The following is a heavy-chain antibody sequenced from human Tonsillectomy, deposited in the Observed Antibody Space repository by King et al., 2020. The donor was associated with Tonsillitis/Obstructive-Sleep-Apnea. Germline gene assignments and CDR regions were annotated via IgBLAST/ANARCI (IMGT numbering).Heavy chain of an antibody. CDR3: AGMGASGSYYLKNWFDP. CDR1: GGSINSYF. D-gene: IGHD3-10*01. Sequence: LQLQESGPGLVKPSETLSLTCTVSGGSINSYFWSWLRQPPGKGLEWIGYISYSGITNYNPSLRSRVTISLDTSKKQFSLKLSSVTAADTAVYYCAGMGASGSYYLKNWFDPWGQGTLVTVSS. CDR2: ISYSGIT. V-gene: IGHV4-59*03. J-gene: IGHJ5*02.